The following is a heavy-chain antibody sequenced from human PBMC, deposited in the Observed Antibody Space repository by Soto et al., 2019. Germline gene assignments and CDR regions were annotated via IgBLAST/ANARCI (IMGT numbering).Heavy chain of an antibody. CDR3: AKDKGSGSYYNVPNYYGMDV. Sequence: GGSLRLSCAASGFTVSSNYMSWVRQAPGKGLDWISIIYSAGNTYYADSVKGRFTISRDNSKNTLYLQMNSLGAEDTAVYYCAKDKGSGSYYNVPNYYGMDVWGQGTTVTVSS. CDR2: IYSAGNT. CDR1: GFTVSSNY. D-gene: IGHD3-10*01. J-gene: IGHJ6*02. V-gene: IGHV3-66*01.